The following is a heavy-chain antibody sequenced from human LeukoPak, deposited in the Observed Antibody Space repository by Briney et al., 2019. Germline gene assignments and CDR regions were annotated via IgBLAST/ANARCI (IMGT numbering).Heavy chain of an antibody. J-gene: IGHJ4*02. V-gene: IGHV1-69*04. D-gene: IGHD6-19*01. Sequence: SVKVSCKASGGTFSSYAISWVRQAPGQGLEWMGRIIPILGIANYAQKFQGRVTITADKSTSTAYMELSSLRSEDTAVYYCATGNSFLLSGWLDYWGQGTLVTVSS. CDR3: ATGNSFLLSGWLDY. CDR2: IIPILGIA. CDR1: GGTFSSYA.